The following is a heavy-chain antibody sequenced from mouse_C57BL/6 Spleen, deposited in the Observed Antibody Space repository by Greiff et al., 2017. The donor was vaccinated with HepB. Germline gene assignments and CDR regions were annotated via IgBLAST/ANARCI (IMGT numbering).Heavy chain of an antibody. CDR2: IRSKSSNYAT. Sequence: EVQLVESGGGLVQPKGSLKLSCAASGFTFNTYAMHWVRQAPGKGLEWVARIRSKSSNYATYYADSVKDRFTISRDDSQSMLYLQMNNLKTEDTAMYYCVRDSPLRYDYAMDYWGQGTSVTVSS. CDR3: VRDSPLRYDYAMDY. D-gene: IGHD1-1*01. J-gene: IGHJ4*01. V-gene: IGHV10-3*01. CDR1: GFTFNTYA.